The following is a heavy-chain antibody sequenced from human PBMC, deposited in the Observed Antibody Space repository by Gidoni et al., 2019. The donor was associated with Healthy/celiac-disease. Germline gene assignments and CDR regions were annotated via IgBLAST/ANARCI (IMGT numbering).Heavy chain of an antibody. Sequence: QVQLVQSGAEVKKPGSSVKVYCKASGGTFSSYAISWVRQAPGQGLEWMGGIIPIFGTENYAQKFQGRVTITADKSTSTAYMELSSLRSEDTAGYYGARVVRVAGTDYFDYWGQGTLVTVSS. CDR1: GGTFSSYA. D-gene: IGHD6-19*01. CDR3: ARVVRVAGTDYFDY. J-gene: IGHJ4*02. CDR2: IIPIFGTE. V-gene: IGHV1-69*06.